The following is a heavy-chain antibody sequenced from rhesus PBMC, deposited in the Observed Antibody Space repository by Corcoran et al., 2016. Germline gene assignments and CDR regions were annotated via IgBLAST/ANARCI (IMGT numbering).Heavy chain of an antibody. CDR1: GGSIAGNY. J-gene: IGHJ4*01. V-gene: IGHV4-173*01. D-gene: IGHD1-44*01. Sequence: QVQLQESGPGLVQPSETLSLTCAVSGGSIAGNYWSWFRQPPGKGLEWIGRLSDDGSTNYNPFLESRVTISPDTSRNQFSLKLRSVTAADTAVYYCASGGPNSPYWGQGVLVIVSS. CDR3: ASGGPNSPY. CDR2: LSDDGST.